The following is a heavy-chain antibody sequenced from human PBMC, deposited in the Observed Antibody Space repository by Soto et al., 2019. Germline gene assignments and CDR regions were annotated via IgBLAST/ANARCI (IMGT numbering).Heavy chain of an antibody. CDR3: ARSGPYCNGGSCYFQY. CDR1: GGTFSSFA. V-gene: IGHV1-69*01. Sequence: QVQLVQSGAEVKKPGSSVKVSCKVSGGTFSSFAISWLRQAPGQRLEWMGGIIPAFGPANYAPKFQGTVSITADDSATTVYMELSSLRSNDTGVYYSARSGPYCNGGSCYFQYWGQGTLVTVSS. D-gene: IGHD2-15*01. J-gene: IGHJ1*01. CDR2: IIPAFGPA.